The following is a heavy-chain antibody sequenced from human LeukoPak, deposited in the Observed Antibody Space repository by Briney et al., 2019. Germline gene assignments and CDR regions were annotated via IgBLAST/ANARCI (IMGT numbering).Heavy chain of an antibody. V-gene: IGHV4-4*09. CDR2: IYTSGST. J-gene: IGHJ5*02. D-gene: IGHD1-20*01. CDR3: ARGKEYNWNPENWFDP. Sequence: SETLSLTCTVSGGSISSYYWSWIRQPPGKGLEWIGYIYTSGSTNYNPSLKSRVTISVDTSKNQFSLKLSSVTAADTAVYYCARGKEYNWNPENWFDPWGQGTLVTVSS. CDR1: GGSISSYY.